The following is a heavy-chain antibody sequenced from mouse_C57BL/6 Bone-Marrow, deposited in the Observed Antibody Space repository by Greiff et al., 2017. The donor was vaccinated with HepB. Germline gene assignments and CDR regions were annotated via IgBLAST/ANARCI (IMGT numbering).Heavy chain of an antibody. V-gene: IGHV5-2*03. Sequence: DVKLVESGGGLVQPGESLKLSCESNEYEFPSHDMSWVRKTPEKRLELVAAINSDGGSTYYPDTMARRFIITRDNTKKTLYLQMSSLRSEDTALYYCARRVIYDGYSWFAYWGQGTLVTVSA. CDR2: INSDGGST. J-gene: IGHJ3*01. CDR3: ARRVIYDGYSWFAY. D-gene: IGHD2-3*01. CDR1: EYEFPSHD.